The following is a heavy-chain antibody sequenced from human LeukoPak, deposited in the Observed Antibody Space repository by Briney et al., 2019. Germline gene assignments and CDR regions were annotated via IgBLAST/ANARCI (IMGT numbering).Heavy chain of an antibody. J-gene: IGHJ3*02. CDR3: ARWVKAGGNAFDI. CDR1: GGTFSSYA. CDR2: ISVHNGNT. V-gene: IGHV1-18*01. Sequence: ASVKVSCKASGGTFSSYAISWVRQAPGQGLEWMGWISVHNGNTNSAQKLQGRVTMTTDTSTSTAYMELMSLRSDDTAVYYCARWVKAGGNAFDIWGQGTMVTVSS. D-gene: IGHD3-16*01.